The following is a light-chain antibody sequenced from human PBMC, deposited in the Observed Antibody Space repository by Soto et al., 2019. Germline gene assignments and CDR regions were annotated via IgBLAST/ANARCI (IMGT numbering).Light chain of an antibody. CDR1: SSDGGGYYS. CDR2: DVS. J-gene: IGLJ2*01. CDR3: SSYTSSSTRV. V-gene: IGLV2-14*01. Sequence: QSALTQPASVSGSPGQSIAISCTGTSSDGGGYYSVSWYQQHPGKAPKLVIYDVSNRPSGVSNRFSGSKSGNTASLTISGLQAEDEADYYCSSYTSSSTRVFGGGTKLTVL.